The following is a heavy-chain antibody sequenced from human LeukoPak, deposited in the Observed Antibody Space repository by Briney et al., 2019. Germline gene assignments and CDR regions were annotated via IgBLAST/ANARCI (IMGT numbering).Heavy chain of an antibody. J-gene: IGHJ4*02. CDR2: ISGTGSNT. V-gene: IGHV3-23*01. Sequence: GGSLRLSCTAIGVTFSSYAMNWVRQAPGKGLEWVSAISGTGSNTYYEDSVKGRLTISRENSKKKQYLQMKSLRPDDTAVYYCAKNRPPRIIRGVIIHPEPSAPDCFNYWGQGTLVTVSS. CDR3: AKNRPPRIIRGVIIHPEPSAPDCFNY. D-gene: IGHD3-10*01. CDR1: GVTFSSYA.